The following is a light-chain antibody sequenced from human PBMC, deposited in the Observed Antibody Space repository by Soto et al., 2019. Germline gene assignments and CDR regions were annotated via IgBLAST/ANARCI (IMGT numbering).Light chain of an antibody. CDR1: QSVNIY. V-gene: IGKV3D-15*01. Sequence: EIVMTQSPATLSVSPGERATLSCRASQSVNIYLAWYQQKPDQAPRLLIFGASYRATGIPARFRGSGSGTEFNLTISSLQSEDFAVYFCQQYDDWLRLTFGGGTKV. CDR2: GAS. J-gene: IGKJ4*01. CDR3: QQYDDWLRLT.